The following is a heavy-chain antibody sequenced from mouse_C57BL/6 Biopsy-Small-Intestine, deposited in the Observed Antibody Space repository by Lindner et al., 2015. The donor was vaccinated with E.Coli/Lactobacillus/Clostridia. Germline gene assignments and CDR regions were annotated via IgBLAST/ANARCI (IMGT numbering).Heavy chain of an antibody. D-gene: IGHD2-5*01. J-gene: IGHJ2*01. Sequence: VQLQESGAELVRPGASVKLSCTASGFNIKDDYMHWVKQRPEQGLEWIGRIDPANGYTKFAPKFQDKATITADTSSNTAYLQLSSLTSEDTAVYYCARSYYSNPDYWGQGTTLTVSS. CDR1: GFNIKDDY. V-gene: IGHV14-3*01. CDR3: ARSYYSNPDY. CDR2: IDPANGYT.